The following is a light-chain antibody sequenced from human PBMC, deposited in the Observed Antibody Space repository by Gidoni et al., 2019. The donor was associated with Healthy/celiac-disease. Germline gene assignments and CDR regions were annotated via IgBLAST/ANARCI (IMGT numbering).Light chain of an antibody. CDR3: QQSYSTPRRT. CDR1: QSISSY. J-gene: IGKJ2*01. CDR2: AAS. Sequence: DIQMTQSPPSLSASVGDRVTITCRASQSISSYLNWYQQKPEKAPKLLIYAASSLQSGVPSRFSGSGSGTDFTLTISSLQPEDFATYYCQQSYSTPRRTFGQGTKLEIK. V-gene: IGKV1-39*01.